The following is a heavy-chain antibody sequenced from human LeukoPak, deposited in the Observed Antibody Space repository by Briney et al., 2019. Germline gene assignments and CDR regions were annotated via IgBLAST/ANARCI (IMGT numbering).Heavy chain of an antibody. CDR1: GGSISSGNYY. Sequence: SETLSLTCTVSGGSISSGNYYWSWIRQPAGKGLEWIGRIYTSGTTNYSPSLKSRVTISVDTSKNQFSLNLSSVTAADTAVYYCARVRSSTACYFDYWGQGTLATVSS. CDR3: ARVRSSTACYFDY. J-gene: IGHJ4*02. CDR2: IYTSGTT. D-gene: IGHD2-2*01. V-gene: IGHV4-61*02.